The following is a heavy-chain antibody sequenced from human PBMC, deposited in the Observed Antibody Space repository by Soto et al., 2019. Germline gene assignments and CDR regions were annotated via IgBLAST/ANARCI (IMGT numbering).Heavy chain of an antibody. CDR2: ISYDGSNK. D-gene: IGHD3-3*01. CDR1: GFTFSSYG. J-gene: IGHJ4*02. CDR3: AKGPITIFGVVIIPYFDY. V-gene: IGHV3-30*18. Sequence: GGSLRLSCAASGFTFSSYGMHWVRQAPGKGLEWVAVISYDGSNKYYADSVKGRFTISRDNSKNTLYLQMNSLRAEDTAVYYCAKGPITIFGVVIIPYFDYWGQGTLVTVSS.